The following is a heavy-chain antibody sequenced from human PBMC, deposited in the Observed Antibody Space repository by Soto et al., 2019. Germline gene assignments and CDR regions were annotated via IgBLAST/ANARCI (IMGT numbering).Heavy chain of an antibody. V-gene: IGHV4-31*03. D-gene: IGHD1-26*01. CDR3: ARGSGSYPYFDY. CDR2: IYYSGST. J-gene: IGHJ4*02. Sequence: TSETLSLTCTVSGGSISSGGYYWSWIRQHPGKGLEWIGYIYYSGSTYYNPSLKSRVTISVDTSKNQFSLKLSSVTAADTAVYYCARGSGSYPYFDYWGQGTLVTVSS. CDR1: GGSISSGGYY.